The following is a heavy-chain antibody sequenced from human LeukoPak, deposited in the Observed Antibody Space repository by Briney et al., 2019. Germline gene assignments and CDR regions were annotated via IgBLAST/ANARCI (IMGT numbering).Heavy chain of an antibody. CDR2: ISAYNGNT. CDR1: GYTFTSYG. CDR3: ARDREYYGSGSYPDY. Sequence: ASVKVSCKASGYTFTSYGISWVRQAPGQGLEWMGWISAYNGNTNYAQKLQGRVTMTTDTSTSTAYMELRSLRSDDTAVYYCARDREYYGSGSYPDYWGQGTLVTVSS. D-gene: IGHD3-10*01. V-gene: IGHV1-18*01. J-gene: IGHJ4*02.